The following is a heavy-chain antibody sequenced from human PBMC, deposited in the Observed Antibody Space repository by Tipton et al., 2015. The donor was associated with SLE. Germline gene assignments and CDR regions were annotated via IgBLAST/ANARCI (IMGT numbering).Heavy chain of an antibody. J-gene: IGHJ4*02. CDR3: ARGGYSSGWYGDYFVY. Sequence: TLSLTCTVSGDTISDHYWSWIRQPPGKGLGWIGYISYSGSTNYSPSLKSRVTISLDTSKTQFSLKLRSVTAADTAIYYCARGGYSSGWYGDYFVYCGQGTLVTVSS. D-gene: IGHD6-19*01. CDR2: ISYSGST. V-gene: IGHV4-59*11. CDR1: GDTISDHY.